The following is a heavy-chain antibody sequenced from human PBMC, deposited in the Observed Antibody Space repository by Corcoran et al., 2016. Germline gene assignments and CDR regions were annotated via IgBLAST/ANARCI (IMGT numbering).Heavy chain of an antibody. Sequence: EVQLVESGGGLVQPGGSLRLSCAASGFTFSTSWLHWVRQAPGTGLVWVSRINSDGSSTRYADSVKGRFTISRANAKNKLYLQMRSLRAEDTAVYYCAAGSGWLRWGQGTMVSVSS. CDR2: INSDGSST. D-gene: IGHD5-12*01. CDR3: AAGSGWLR. CDR1: GFTFSTSW. J-gene: IGHJ3*01. V-gene: IGHV3-74*01.